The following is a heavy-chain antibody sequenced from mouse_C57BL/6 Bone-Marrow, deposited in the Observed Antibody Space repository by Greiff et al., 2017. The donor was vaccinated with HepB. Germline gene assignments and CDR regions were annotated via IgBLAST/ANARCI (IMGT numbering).Heavy chain of an antibody. CDR2: IRSKSNNYAT. Sequence: GGGLVQPKGSLTLSCAASGFSFNTYAMNWVRQAPGKGLEWVARIRSKSNNYATYYADSVKDRFTISRDDSESMLYLQMNNLKTEDTAMYYCVKSYHGEGFAYWGQGTLVTVSA. V-gene: IGHV10-1*01. D-gene: IGHD2-12*01. CDR3: VKSYHGEGFAY. J-gene: IGHJ3*01. CDR1: GFSFNTYA.